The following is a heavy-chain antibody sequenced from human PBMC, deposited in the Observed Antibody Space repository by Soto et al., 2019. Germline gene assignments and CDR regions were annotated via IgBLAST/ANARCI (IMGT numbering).Heavy chain of an antibody. D-gene: IGHD1-26*01. V-gene: IGHV3-30*18. CDR1: GFSFSSYA. CDR2: IAYDGSDM. CDR3: AKDPRGIVGAGAWLDS. Sequence: QVHLVESGGDVVQPGRSLRLSCAASGFSFSSYAIHWVRQAPGKGLEWVAVIAYDGSDMYYGDSVKGRFTISRDNSKKTLYLQMNRLRPDDTAVYHCAKDPRGIVGAGAWLDSWGQGTLVIVSS. J-gene: IGHJ4*02.